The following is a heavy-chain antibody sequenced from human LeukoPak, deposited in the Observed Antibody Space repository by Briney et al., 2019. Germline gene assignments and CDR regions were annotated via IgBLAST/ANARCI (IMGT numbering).Heavy chain of an antibody. CDR3: ASSYDSRRYSFDY. J-gene: IGHJ4*01. CDR1: GDSLTSSKW. CDR2: IYHNVGT. Sequence: NASGTLSLTCAVSGDSLTSSKWWSWVRQSPGKGLEWIGEIYHNVGTNYNPSLKSRVSISMDKSKSHFSLRLISVTAADTAMYYCASSYDSRRYSFDYWSHGTLVTVSS. V-gene: IGHV4-4*02. D-gene: IGHD3-10*01.